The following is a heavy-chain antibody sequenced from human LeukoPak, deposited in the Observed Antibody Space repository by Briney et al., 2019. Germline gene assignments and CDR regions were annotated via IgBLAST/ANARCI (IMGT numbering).Heavy chain of an antibody. Sequence: GGSLRLSCAASGFTFSSYAMSWVRQAPGKGLEWVSAISGSGGSTYYADSVKGRFTISRDNSKNTLYLQMNSLRAEDTAVCYCAKGSRYDFWSGYYDWGQGTLVTVSS. J-gene: IGHJ4*02. D-gene: IGHD3-3*01. V-gene: IGHV3-23*01. CDR3: AKGSRYDFWSGYYD. CDR2: ISGSGGST. CDR1: GFTFSSYA.